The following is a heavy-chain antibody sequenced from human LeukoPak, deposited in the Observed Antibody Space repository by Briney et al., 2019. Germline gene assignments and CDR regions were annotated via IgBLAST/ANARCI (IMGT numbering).Heavy chain of an antibody. CDR2: IFYSGST. Sequence: PSQTLSLTCSVSGGSISSGDYYWRWIRQPPGKGLEWIGYIFYSGSTYHNPSLKSRVTISVDTSKNQFSMKLSSVTAADTAVYYCARGGFSGSYPLYYYYGMDVWGQGTTVTVSS. CDR3: ARGGFSGSYPLYYYYGMDV. J-gene: IGHJ6*02. V-gene: IGHV4-30-4*01. CDR1: GGSISSGDYY. D-gene: IGHD1-26*01.